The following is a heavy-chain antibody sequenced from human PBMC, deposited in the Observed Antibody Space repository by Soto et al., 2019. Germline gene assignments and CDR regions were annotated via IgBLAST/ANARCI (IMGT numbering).Heavy chain of an antibody. V-gene: IGHV4-34*01. J-gene: IGHJ6*02. CDR1: GGSFSGYY. Sequence: SETLSLTCAVYGGSFSGYYWSWIRQPPGKGLEWIGEINHSGSTNYNPSLKSRVTISVDTSKNQFSLKLSSVTAADTAVYYCARGRASGWYGNYYYGTDVWGQGTTVTVSS. D-gene: IGHD6-19*01. CDR3: ARGRASGWYGNYYYGTDV. CDR2: INHSGST.